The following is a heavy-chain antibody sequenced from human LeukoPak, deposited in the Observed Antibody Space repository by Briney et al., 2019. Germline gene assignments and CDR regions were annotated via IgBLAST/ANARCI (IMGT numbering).Heavy chain of an antibody. D-gene: IGHD1-1*01. Sequence: ASVKVSCKASGYTFTRYGISWVRQAPGQGLEWMGWISAYNGNTNDAQKLQGRVTMTTDTSTGTAYMELRSLRSDDTAVYYCARDAATGTTGSNYWGQGTLVTVSS. J-gene: IGHJ4*02. CDR1: GYTFTRYG. V-gene: IGHV1-18*01. CDR3: ARDAATGTTGSNY. CDR2: ISAYNGNT.